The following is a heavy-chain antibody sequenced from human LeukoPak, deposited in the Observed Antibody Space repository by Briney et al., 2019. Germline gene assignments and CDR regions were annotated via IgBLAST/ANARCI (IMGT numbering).Heavy chain of an antibody. CDR1: GFTFSSYC. J-gene: IGHJ4*02. V-gene: IGHV3-7*04. D-gene: IGHD6-13*01. Sequence: GGSLRLSCAPSGFTFSSYCMSWVRQAPRKGLEWVANIKQEGSEKYYEDSVKGRFTISRDNAKNSLYLQMNSLRAEDTAVYYCARGTIAAAGYYYFDYWGQGTQVTVSS. CDR3: ARGTIAAAGYYYFDY. CDR2: IKQEGSEK.